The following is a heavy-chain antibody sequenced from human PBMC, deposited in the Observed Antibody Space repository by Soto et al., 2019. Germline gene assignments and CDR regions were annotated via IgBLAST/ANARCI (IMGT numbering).Heavy chain of an antibody. V-gene: IGHV4-59*01. CDR1: GGSITTYY. Sequence: QVQLQESGPGLVKASETLSLTCTVSGGSITTYYWSWIRQPPGKGLEWIGYIYYSGSTNYNPSLKSRVTISVDTSKNQFSLKLSSLTAADTAVYYCARDLVAAAGYNWFDPWGQGTLVTVSS. J-gene: IGHJ5*02. CDR2: IYYSGST. CDR3: ARDLVAAAGYNWFDP. D-gene: IGHD6-13*01.